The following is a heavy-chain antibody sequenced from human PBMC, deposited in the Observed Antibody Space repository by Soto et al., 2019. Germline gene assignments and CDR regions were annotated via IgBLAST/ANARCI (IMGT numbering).Heavy chain of an antibody. CDR2: ISAGGSNT. V-gene: IGHV3-23*01. Sequence: PGGSLRLSCAASGFSFSNYAMNWVRQAPGKGLEWVSAISAGGSNTNYADSVKGRFTISSDNSNNTLYLQMNGLRADDTAVYYCAKEYSTSFDYWGQGTRVTVSS. CDR3: AKEYSTSFDY. J-gene: IGHJ4*02. CDR1: GFSFSNYA. D-gene: IGHD6-6*01.